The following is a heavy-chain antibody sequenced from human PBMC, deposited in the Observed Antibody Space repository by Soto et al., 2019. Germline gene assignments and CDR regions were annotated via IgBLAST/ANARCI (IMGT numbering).Heavy chain of an antibody. V-gene: IGHV5-10-1*01. J-gene: IGHJ6*02. CDR1: LYSFTSYL. CDR2: IDPSDSYT. CDR3: ARLPYSSVSSWRMDV. D-gene: IGHD6-25*01. Sequence: GEAPKTSCKGSLYSFTSYLISGVRQMPGRGREGMGRIDPSDSYTNYSPSFKGRVTISADKSISTASLKRSSLKASDTAMYYCARLPYSSVSSWRMDVWGQGTTVTVSS.